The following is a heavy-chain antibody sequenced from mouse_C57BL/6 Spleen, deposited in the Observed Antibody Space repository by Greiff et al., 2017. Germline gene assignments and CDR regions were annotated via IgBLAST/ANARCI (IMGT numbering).Heavy chain of an antibody. CDR1: GFTFSGYG. CDR2: ISSGSSTI. J-gene: IGHJ4*01. V-gene: IGHV5-17*01. CDR3: ARRGYDGYFYAMDY. Sequence: EVQVVEPGGGLVKPGGSLKLSCAASGFTFSGYGMHWVRQAPEKGLEWVAYISSGSSTINYADTVKGRFTISRDNAKNTLVLQLTSLRSEDTAMYYCARRGYDGYFYAMDYWGQGTSVTVSS. D-gene: IGHD2-3*01.